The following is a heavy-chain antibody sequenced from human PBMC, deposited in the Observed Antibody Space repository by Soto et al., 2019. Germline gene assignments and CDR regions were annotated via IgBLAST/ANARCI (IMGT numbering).Heavy chain of an antibody. D-gene: IGHD3-9*01. CDR1: GGSISSGGYS. J-gene: IGHJ4*02. CDR3: ARGVDILTGPTLFDY. CDR2: IYHSGST. V-gene: IGHV4-30-2*01. Sequence: QLQLQESGSGLVKPSQTLSLTCAVSGGSISSGGYSWSWIRQPPGKGLEWIGYIYHSGSTYYNPSLKSRVTISVDRFKNQFSLKLSSVTAADTAVYYCARGVDILTGPTLFDYWGQGTLVTVSS.